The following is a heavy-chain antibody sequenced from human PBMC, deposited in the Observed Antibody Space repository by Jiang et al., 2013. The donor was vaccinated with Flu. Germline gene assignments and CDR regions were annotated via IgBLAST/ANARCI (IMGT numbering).Heavy chain of an antibody. Sequence: SQTLSLTCAISGDSVSSNSAAWNWIRQSPSRGLEWLGRTYYRSKWYNDYAVSVKSRITINPDTSKNQFSLQLNSVTPEDTAVYYCARDKDVDIVATIYTSWFDPWGQGTLVTVSS. CDR1: GDSVSSNSAA. CDR2: TYYRSKWYN. CDR3: ARDKDVDIVATIYTSWFDP. J-gene: IGHJ5*02. V-gene: IGHV6-1*01. D-gene: IGHD5-12*01.